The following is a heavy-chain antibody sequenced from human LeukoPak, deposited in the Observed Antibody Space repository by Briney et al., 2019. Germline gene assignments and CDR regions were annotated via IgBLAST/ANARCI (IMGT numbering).Heavy chain of an antibody. CDR3: ARFDYDILTSYYT. CDR1: GYNFTTYG. J-gene: IGHJ4*02. V-gene: IGHV7-4-1*02. D-gene: IGHD3-9*01. CDR2: INTNIENP. Sequence: ASVKVSCKASGYNFTTYGINWVRQAPGQGLEWMGWINTNIENPTYAQGFTGRFVFSLDTSLSTAYLQISSLKAEDTAVYYCARFDYDILTSYYTWGQGTLVTVSS.